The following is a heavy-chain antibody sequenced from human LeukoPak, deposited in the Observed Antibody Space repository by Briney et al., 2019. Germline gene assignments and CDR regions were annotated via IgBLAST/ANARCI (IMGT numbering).Heavy chain of an antibody. Sequence: GGSLRLSRAASGFTFSNYAMHWVRQAPGKGLEWVAIISSDRSSKYYADSVQGRFTISRDNSKSTLYLQMSSLRAEDTAVYYCAREGGSYDSSGFGDYWGQGTLVTVSS. D-gene: IGHD3-22*01. CDR3: AREGGSYDSSGFGDY. CDR2: ISSDRSSK. V-gene: IGHV3-30-3*01. CDR1: GFTFSNYA. J-gene: IGHJ4*02.